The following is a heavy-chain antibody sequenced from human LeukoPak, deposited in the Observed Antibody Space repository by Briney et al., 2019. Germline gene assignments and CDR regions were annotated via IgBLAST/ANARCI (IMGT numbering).Heavy chain of an antibody. D-gene: IGHD3-10*01. V-gene: IGHV4-38-2*02. Sequence: SETLSLTCTVSGYSISSGYYWGWIRQPPGKGLEWIGSIYHSGSTYYNPSLKSRVTISVDTSKNQFSLKPSSVTAADTAVYYCAGASYGSGSYGGYYFDYWGQGTLVTVSS. CDR2: IYHSGST. J-gene: IGHJ4*02. CDR3: AGASYGSGSYGGYYFDY. CDR1: GYSISSGYY.